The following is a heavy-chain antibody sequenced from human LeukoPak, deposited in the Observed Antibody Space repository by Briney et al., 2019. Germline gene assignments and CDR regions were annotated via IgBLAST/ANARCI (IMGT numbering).Heavy chain of an antibody. J-gene: IGHJ4*02. Sequence: PGGSLRLSCAASGFTFSTYAIHWVRQAPGKGLQWVAVISYDGTNKYYADSVKGRFTISRDNSKNTLYLQVNSLRAEDTAVYYCARDGYFSGWYPGGGYFDYWGQGTLVTVSS. CDR3: ARDGYFSGWYPGGGYFDY. V-gene: IGHV3-30-3*01. D-gene: IGHD6-19*01. CDR1: GFTFSTYA. CDR2: ISYDGTNK.